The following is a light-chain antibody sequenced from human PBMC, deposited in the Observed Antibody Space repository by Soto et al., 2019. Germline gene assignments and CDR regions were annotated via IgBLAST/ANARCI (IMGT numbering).Light chain of an antibody. CDR2: GAS. CDR3: QQYGSSLWT. J-gene: IGKJ1*01. CDR1: QSVSSSY. Sequence: SVLTMSKDRLSVCPGERADLCCRPSQSVSSSYLAWYQQKPGQAPRLLIYGASSRATGIPDRFSVRGSGTYVTRPSSRLYPEDFVVYYCQQYGSSLWTFGQGTKVDIK. V-gene: IGKV3-20*01.